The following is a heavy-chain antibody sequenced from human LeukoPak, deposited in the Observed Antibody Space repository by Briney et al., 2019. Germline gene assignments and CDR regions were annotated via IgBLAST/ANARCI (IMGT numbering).Heavy chain of an antibody. J-gene: IGHJ5*02. Sequence: ASVKVSCKASGYTFTRYGISWVRQAPGQGLEWMGWISAYNGNTNYAQKLQGRVTMTTDTSTSTAYMELRSLRSDDTAVYYCARAELRFLEWLPSGNWFDPWGQGTLVTVSS. CDR2: ISAYNGNT. CDR3: ARAELRFLEWLPSGNWFDP. D-gene: IGHD3-3*01. CDR1: GYTFTRYG. V-gene: IGHV1-18*01.